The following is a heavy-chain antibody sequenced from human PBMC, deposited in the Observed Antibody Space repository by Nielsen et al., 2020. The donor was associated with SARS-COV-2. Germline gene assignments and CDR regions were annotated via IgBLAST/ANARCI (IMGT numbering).Heavy chain of an antibody. J-gene: IGHJ6*02. CDR3: ARGGDTMVRGEETGNYGMDV. Sequence: GGSLRLSCAASGFTFSSYWMSWVRQAPGKGLEWVANIKQDGSEKYYVDSVKGRFTISRDNAKNSLYLQMNSLRAEDTAVYYCARGGDTMVRGEETGNYGMDVWGQGTTVTVSS. V-gene: IGHV3-7*01. D-gene: IGHD3-10*01. CDR1: GFTFSSYW. CDR2: IKQDGSEK.